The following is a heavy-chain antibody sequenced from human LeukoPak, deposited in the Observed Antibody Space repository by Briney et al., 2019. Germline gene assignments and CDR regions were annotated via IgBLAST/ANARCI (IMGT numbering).Heavy chain of an antibody. CDR3: TRDTFGFHDY. J-gene: IGHJ4*02. V-gene: IGHV3-74*01. D-gene: IGHD3-10*01. CDR1: GFTFSTYW. Sequence: GGSLRLSCADSGFTFSTYWMHWVRQAPGKGLVWVSRITPDGRSTNYADSVKGRFTISRDDAKNTLYLQMNSLRADDTAVYYCTRDTFGFHDYWGQGTLVTVSS. CDR2: ITPDGRST.